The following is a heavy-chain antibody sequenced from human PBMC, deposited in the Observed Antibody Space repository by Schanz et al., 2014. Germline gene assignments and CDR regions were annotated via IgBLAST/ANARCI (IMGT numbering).Heavy chain of an antibody. J-gene: IGHJ5*02. CDR3: ARTLVNGSRKWFVP. CDR1: GASVSSFY. D-gene: IGHD3-10*01. CDR2: VYATGRT. Sequence: QVQLQASGPGLVKPSETLSLTCAVSGASVSSFYWSWIRQPAGKGLEWIGHVYATGRTKYNPSLKSRVPMSVDTSQKQISLKLTSVTAADTAVYYCARTLVNGSRKWFVPWGPGTQVTVSS. V-gene: IGHV4-4*07.